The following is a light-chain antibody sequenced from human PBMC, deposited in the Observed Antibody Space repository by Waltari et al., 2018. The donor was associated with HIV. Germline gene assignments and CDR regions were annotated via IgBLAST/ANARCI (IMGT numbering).Light chain of an antibody. CDR2: EVS. CDR3: CSYAGSSTFVV. V-gene: IGLV2-23*02. J-gene: IGLJ2*01. Sequence: SALTQSASVSGSPGQSITISRTGTRSYVGSDYLVSWYQQHPGKAPKLMIYEVSKRPSGVSNRFSGSKSGNTASLTISGLQAEDEADYYCCSYAGSSTFVVFGGGTKLTVL. CDR1: RSYVGSDYL.